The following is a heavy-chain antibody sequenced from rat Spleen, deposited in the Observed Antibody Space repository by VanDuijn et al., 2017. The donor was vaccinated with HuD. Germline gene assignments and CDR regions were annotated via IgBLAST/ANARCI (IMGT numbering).Heavy chain of an antibody. CDR3: ARWTRYFDY. V-gene: IGHV3-1*01. J-gene: IGHJ2*01. CDR2: ISYSGST. CDR1: AYSITSNY. Sequence: EAQLQESGPRLVKPSQSHSLTCSVTAYSITSNYWGWIRKFPGNKMEWMGYISYSGSTRYNPSLKSRISITRDTSTNQFFLQLKSVATEDTATYSCARWTRYFDYWGQGVMVTVSS.